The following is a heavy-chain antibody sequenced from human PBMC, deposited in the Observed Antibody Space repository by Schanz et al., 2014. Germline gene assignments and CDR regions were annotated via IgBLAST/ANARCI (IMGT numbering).Heavy chain of an antibody. V-gene: IGHV3-21*01. J-gene: IGHJ4*02. CDR1: GFNFSSYS. Sequence: EVKMVESGGGLVKPGGSLRLSCAASGFNFSSYSMNWVRQAPGRGLEWVSSISTSGTYMYIADSLKGRLTISRDDAKKSMYLQMNSLRAEDTAVYYCARGGPAYYFDDWGQGTLXTVSS. CDR3: ARGGPAYYFDD. CDR2: ISTSGTYM.